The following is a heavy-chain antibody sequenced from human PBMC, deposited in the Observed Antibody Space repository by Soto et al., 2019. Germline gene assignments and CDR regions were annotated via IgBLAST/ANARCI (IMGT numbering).Heavy chain of an antibody. J-gene: IGHJ2*01. D-gene: IGHD2-8*01. CDR2: ISAYNGNT. Sequence: QVQLVQSGAEVKKPGASVKVSCKASGYTFTSYGISWVRQAPGQGLEWMGWISAYNGNTNYAQKLQGRVTMTTDTSKSTAYMELRSLRSDATAVYYCARYLRYCTNGVCYRTNWYFDLCGRGTLVTVSS. V-gene: IGHV1-18*01. CDR3: ARYLRYCTNGVCYRTNWYFDL. CDR1: GYTFTSYG.